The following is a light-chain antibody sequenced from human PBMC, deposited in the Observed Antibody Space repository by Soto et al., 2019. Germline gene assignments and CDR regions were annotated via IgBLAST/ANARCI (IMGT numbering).Light chain of an antibody. CDR2: KAS. CDR1: QTISSW. J-gene: IGKJ1*01. Sequence: DIQMTQSPSTLSGSVGDRVTITCRASQTISSWLAWYQQKPGKAPKLLIYKASTLKSGVPSRFSGSGSGTKFTLTISSLKPDDFATNYCQHFNSYSEAFGQGTKVELK. CDR3: QHFNSYSEA. V-gene: IGKV1-5*03.